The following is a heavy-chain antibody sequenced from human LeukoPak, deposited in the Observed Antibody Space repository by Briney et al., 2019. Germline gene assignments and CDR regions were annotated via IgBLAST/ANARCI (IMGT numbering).Heavy chain of an antibody. CDR3: ARKYGDYSYYYYGMDV. D-gene: IGHD4-17*01. CDR1: GYTFTSYD. V-gene: IGHV1-8*01. CDR2: TNPNSGNT. Sequence: ASVKVSCKASGYTFTSYDINWVRQATGQGLEWMGWTNPNSGNTGYAQKFQGRVTMTRNTSISTAYMELSSLRSEDTAVYYCARKYGDYSYYYYGMDVWGQGTTVTVSS. J-gene: IGHJ6*02.